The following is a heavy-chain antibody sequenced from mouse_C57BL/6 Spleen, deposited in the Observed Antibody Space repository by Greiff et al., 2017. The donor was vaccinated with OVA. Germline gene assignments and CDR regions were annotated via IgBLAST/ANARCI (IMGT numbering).Heavy chain of an antibody. CDR3: ARDFHWYFDV. Sequence: VQLQQSGPGMVKPSQSLSLTCTVTGYSITSGYDWHWIRHFPGNKLEWMGYISYSGSTNYNPSLKSRISITHDTSKNHFFLKLNSVTTEDTATYYCARDFHWYFDVWGTGTTVTVSS. CDR1: GYSITSGYD. CDR2: ISYSGST. V-gene: IGHV3-1*01. J-gene: IGHJ1*03.